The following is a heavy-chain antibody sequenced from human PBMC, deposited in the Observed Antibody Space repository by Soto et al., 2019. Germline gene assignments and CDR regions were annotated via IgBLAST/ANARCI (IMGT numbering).Heavy chain of an antibody. CDR1: GYTFTNYG. D-gene: IGHD4-17*01. V-gene: IGHV1-18*01. CDR3: ARTDKGDYVPPLDN. CDR2: ISVYNGDT. Sequence: QIHLVQSGAEVKKPGASVRVSCKTSGYTFTNYGISWVRQAPGQGLEWMGLISVYNGDTNYAQNLQGRVTMTTDTYTSTAYLELRSLRSDDTAVYYCARTDKGDYVPPLDNWGQGTLVTVSS. J-gene: IGHJ4*02.